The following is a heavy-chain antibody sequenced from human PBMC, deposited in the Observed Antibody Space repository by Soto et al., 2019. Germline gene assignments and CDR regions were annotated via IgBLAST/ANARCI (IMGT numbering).Heavy chain of an antibody. Sequence: PSETLSLTCTVSGGPISSSSYYWGWIRQPPGKGLEWIGEIYHSGSTNYNPSLKSRVTISVDKSKNQFSLKLSSVTAADTAVYYCARSPDSSGYYPRWYYYGMDVWGQGTTVTVSS. CDR2: IYHSGST. D-gene: IGHD3-22*01. CDR3: ARSPDSSGYYPRWYYYGMDV. V-gene: IGHV4-39*07. CDR1: GGPISSSSYY. J-gene: IGHJ6*02.